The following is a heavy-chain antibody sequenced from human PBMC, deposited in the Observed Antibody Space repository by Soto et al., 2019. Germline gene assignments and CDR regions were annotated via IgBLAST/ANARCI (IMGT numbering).Heavy chain of an antibody. D-gene: IGHD3-10*01. V-gene: IGHV3-74*01. CDR3: ARGWFGPDV. J-gene: IGHJ6*04. CDR1: GFTLSGRS. CDR2: IDNAGTDS. Sequence: EVQLVESGGGLVQPGGSLRLSCAASGFTLSGRSMHWVRQAPGKGLVWVSGIDNAGTDSTYADSVKGRFTSSRDNAKNMLYLPMTSLRVEDTAVYYCARGWFGPDVCGKGTTVTVSS.